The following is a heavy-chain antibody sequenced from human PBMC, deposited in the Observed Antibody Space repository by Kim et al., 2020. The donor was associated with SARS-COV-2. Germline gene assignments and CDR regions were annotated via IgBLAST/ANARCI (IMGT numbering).Heavy chain of an antibody. D-gene: IGHD3-10*01. V-gene: IGHV4-39*07. CDR2: IYYTGST. CDR1: GGSISSSSYY. J-gene: IGHJ6*02. CDR3: ARVFGSGSYYKYYYGMDV. Sequence: SETLSLTCTVSGGSISSSSYYWGWNRQPPGKGLEWIGSIYYTGSTYYNPSLKSRVTISVDTSKNQFSLKLSSVTAADTAVYYCARVFGSGSYYKYYYGMDVWGQGTTVTVSS.